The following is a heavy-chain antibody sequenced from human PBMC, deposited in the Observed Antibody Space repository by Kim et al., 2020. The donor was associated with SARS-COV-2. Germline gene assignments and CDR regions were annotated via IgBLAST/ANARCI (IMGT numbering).Heavy chain of an antibody. J-gene: IGHJ6*03. V-gene: IGHV4-61*01. D-gene: IGHD3-10*01. CDR3: ARTFTFYYGSGSYYNLPYYYYMDV. CDR1: GGSVSSGSYY. CDR2: IYYSGST. Sequence: SETLSLTCTVSGGSVSSGSYYWSWIRQPPGKGLEWIGHIYYSGSTNYNPSLKSRVTISVDTSKNQFSLKLSSVTAADTAVYYCARTFTFYYGSGSYYNLPYYYYMDVWGTGTTVTVSS.